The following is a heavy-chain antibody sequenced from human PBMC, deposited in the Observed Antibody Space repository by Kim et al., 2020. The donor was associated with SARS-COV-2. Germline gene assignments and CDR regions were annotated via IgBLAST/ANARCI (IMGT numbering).Heavy chain of an antibody. CDR3: ARRGSSGWYDAFDI. Sequence: ASVKVSCKASGYTFTSYGISWGRQAPGQGLEWMGWISAYNGNTNYAQKLQGRVTMTTDTSTNTAYMELRSLRSDDTAVYYCARRGSSGWYDAFDIWGQGTMVTVSS. CDR2: ISAYNGNT. D-gene: IGHD6-19*01. CDR1: GYTFTSYG. V-gene: IGHV1-18*04. J-gene: IGHJ3*02.